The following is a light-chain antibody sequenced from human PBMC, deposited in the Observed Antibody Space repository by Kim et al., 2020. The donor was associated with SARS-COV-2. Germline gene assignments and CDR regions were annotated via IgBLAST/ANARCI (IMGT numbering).Light chain of an antibody. J-gene: IGLJ2*01. V-gene: IGLV7-43*01. CDR3: LLYYGGTQLV. Sequence: QAVVIQEPSLTVSPGGTVTLTCASSTGAVTSGNYPNWFQQKPGQAPRPLIHSTSNKHSWTPARYSGSLLGGKAALTLSGVKPEDEAEYYCLLYYGGTQLVFGGGTQLTVL. CDR2: STS. CDR1: TGAVTSGNY.